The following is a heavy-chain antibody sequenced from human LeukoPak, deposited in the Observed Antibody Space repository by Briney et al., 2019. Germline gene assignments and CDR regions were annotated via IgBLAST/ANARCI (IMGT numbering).Heavy chain of an antibody. CDR3: ARSQGTYAFDI. Sequence: TGGSLILSCASSGFIFSTYNMNWVRQAPGKGLEWVSSISSSSTYIYYADSVKGRFTISRDNDEKSLYLQMNSLRAEDTAVYYCARSQGTYAFDIWGQGTMVTVSS. CDR1: GFIFSTYN. V-gene: IGHV3-21*01. CDR2: ISSSSTYI. J-gene: IGHJ3*02.